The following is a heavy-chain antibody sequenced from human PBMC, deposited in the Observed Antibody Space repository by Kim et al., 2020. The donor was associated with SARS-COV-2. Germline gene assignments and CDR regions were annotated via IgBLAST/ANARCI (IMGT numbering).Heavy chain of an antibody. CDR1: GFNFNSYS. V-gene: IGHV3-48*02. J-gene: IGHJ6*02. CDR2: IISSSSIV. D-gene: IGHD3-10*01. CDR3: ARCPLSMTMVRGMITTTLFDYYNMDA. Sequence: GGSLRLSCTVSGFNFNSYSMNWVRQAPGKGLEWVSYIISSSSIVYYAGSVRGRFTISRDNAKNSLFLQMNSLRDDDTAVYYCARCPLSMTMVRGMITTTLFDYYNMDAWGQGTTVTVSS.